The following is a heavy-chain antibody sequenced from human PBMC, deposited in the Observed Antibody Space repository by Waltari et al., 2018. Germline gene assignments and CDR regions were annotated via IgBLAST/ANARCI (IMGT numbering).Heavy chain of an antibody. CDR3: ARHRVRGNWGPFDY. V-gene: IGHV4-39*01. CDR1: GGSISSSSYY. D-gene: IGHD3-10*01. J-gene: IGHJ4*02. Sequence: QLQLQESGPGLVKPSETLSLTCTVSGGSISSSSYYWGWIRQPPGKGLGWIGSIYYSGSTYYNPSLKSRVTISVDTSKNQFSLKLSSVTAADTAVYYCARHRVRGNWGPFDYWGQGTLVTVSS. CDR2: IYYSGST.